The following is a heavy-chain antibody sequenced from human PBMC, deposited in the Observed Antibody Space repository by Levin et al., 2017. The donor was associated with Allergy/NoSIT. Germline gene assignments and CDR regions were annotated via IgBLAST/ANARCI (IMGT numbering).Heavy chain of an antibody. Sequence: KISCKASGGTFSSYAISWVRQAPGQGLEWMGGIIPIFGTANYAQKFQGRVTITADESTSTAYMELSSLRSEDTAVYYCARDDCSGGSCHGLDYWGQGTLVTVSS. CDR1: GGTFSSYA. D-gene: IGHD2-15*01. V-gene: IGHV1-69*01. CDR3: ARDDCSGGSCHGLDY. J-gene: IGHJ4*02. CDR2: IIPIFGTA.